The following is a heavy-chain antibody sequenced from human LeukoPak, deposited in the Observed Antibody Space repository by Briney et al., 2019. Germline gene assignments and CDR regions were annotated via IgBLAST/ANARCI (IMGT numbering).Heavy chain of an antibody. V-gene: IGHV4-34*01. J-gene: IGHJ5*02. D-gene: IGHD6-6*01. CDR2: INHSGST. Sequence: PSETLSLTCAVYGGSFSGYYWSWIRQPPKKGLEWIGDINHSGSTNYNASLQSRVTMSVDTSKNQFSLKMNSVTAADTALYHCARRKEYVGWFDTWGQGTLVTFSS. CDR1: GGSFSGYY. CDR3: ARRKEYVGWFDT.